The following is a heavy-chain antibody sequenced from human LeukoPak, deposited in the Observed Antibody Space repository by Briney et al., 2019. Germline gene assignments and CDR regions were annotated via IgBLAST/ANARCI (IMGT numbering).Heavy chain of an antibody. D-gene: IGHD3-22*01. Sequence: SGPTLVKPTQTLTLTCTFSGFSLSTTGVGVGWIRQPPGKALEWLALIYWDDDKRYSPSLKSRLTITKDTSKTQVVLTMTNMDPVDTATYYSAHSAKGYYHSNHLDYWGQGTLVTVSS. V-gene: IGHV2-5*02. CDR1: GFSLSTTGVG. J-gene: IGHJ4*02. CDR3: AHSAKGYYHSNHLDY. CDR2: IYWDDDK.